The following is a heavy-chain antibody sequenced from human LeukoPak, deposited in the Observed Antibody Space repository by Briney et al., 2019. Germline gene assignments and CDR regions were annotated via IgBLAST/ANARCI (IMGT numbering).Heavy chain of an antibody. Sequence: GASVKVSCKASGYTFTGYYMHWVRQAPGQGLEWMGMTNPSGGAPSYAQKFQDRVTMTGDTSTSTAYMEVSSLRSEDTAVYYCARKVYASNDYYYEYYLDYWGQGTLVTVSS. D-gene: IGHD3-22*01. CDR1: GYTFTGYY. CDR3: ARKVYASNDYYYEYYLDY. J-gene: IGHJ4*02. CDR2: TNPSGGAP. V-gene: IGHV1-46*01.